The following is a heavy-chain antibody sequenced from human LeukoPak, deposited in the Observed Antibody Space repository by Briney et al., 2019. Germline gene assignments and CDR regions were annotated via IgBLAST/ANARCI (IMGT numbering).Heavy chain of an antibody. CDR2: SGTRSGTK. CDR3: LLQMTYGELSDPDF. CDR1: GFTLSSLA. Sequence: SGGFLRLSCTASGFTLSSLAMHWVRQGPGKGLEWVSSSGTRSGTKYYADSVIGQFTISRDSAMNSVSLQINSLRAEDTAVYYCLLQMTYGELSDPDFRGQGTLVTVSS. V-gene: IGHV3-21*01. D-gene: IGHD3-16*02. J-gene: IGHJ4*02.